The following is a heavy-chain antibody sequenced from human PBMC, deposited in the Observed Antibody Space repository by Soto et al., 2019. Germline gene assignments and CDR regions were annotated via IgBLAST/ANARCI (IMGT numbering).Heavy chain of an antibody. V-gene: IGHV3-30*03. J-gene: IGHJ6*02. CDR3: ARDRNYYYYGMDV. CDR1: GFTFSSYG. CDR2: ISFDGNYK. Sequence: ESGGGVVQPGRSLRLSCEVSGFTFSSYGMHWVRQAPGKGLEWMAVISFDGNYKSHADSVKGRFTISRDNSRNTVYLQMSSLRADDTAVYYCARDRNYYYYGMDVRGQGTTVTVSS.